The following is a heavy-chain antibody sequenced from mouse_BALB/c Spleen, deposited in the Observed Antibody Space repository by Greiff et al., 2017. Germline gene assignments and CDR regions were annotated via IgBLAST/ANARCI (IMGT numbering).Heavy chain of an antibody. V-gene: IGHV1-5*01. D-gene: IGHD2-1*01. J-gene: IGHJ3*01. Sequence: VQLKESGTVLARPGASVKMSCKASGYTFTSYWMHWVKQRPGQGLEWIGAIYPGNSDTSYNQKFKGKAKLTAVTSTSTAYMELSSLTNEDSAVYYCTRPLRGNYPAWFAYWGQGTLVTVSA. CDR3: TRPLRGNYPAWFAY. CDR1: GYTFTSYW. CDR2: IYPGNSDT.